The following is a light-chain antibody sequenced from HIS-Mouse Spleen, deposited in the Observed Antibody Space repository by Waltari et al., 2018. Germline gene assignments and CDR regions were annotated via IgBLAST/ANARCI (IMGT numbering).Light chain of an antibody. V-gene: IGLV3-10*01. CDR2: EDS. CDR1: ALPKKY. Sequence: SYELTQPPSVSVSPGQTARITCSGDALPKKYAYWYQQKSGQAPALVIYEDSKRPSGIPGRFSGSSSGKMATLTISGAQVEDEADYYCYSTDSSGNHRVFGGGTKLTVL. J-gene: IGLJ2*01. CDR3: YSTDSSGNHRV.